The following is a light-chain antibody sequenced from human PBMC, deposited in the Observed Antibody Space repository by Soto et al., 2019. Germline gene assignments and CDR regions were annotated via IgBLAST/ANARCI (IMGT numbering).Light chain of an antibody. Sequence: DIQMTQSPSSLSASVGDRVTITCRASQSISSYLNWYPQKPGKAPKLLIYAASSLQSGVPSRFSGSGSGTDFTLTISSLQPEYFATYDCQHSYSTLWTFGQGTKVEIK. V-gene: IGKV1-39*01. CDR2: AAS. J-gene: IGKJ1*01. CDR3: QHSYSTLWT. CDR1: QSISSY.